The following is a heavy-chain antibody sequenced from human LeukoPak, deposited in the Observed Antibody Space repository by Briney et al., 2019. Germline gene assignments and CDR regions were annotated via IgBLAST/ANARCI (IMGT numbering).Heavy chain of an antibody. V-gene: IGHV3-21*01. J-gene: IGHJ4*02. CDR3: ARDDYGDYMADY. CDR1: GFTFSSYS. CDR2: ISSSSSYI. D-gene: IGHD4-17*01. Sequence: PGGSLRLSCAASGFTFSSYSMNWARQAPGKGLEWVSSISSSSSYIYYADSVKGRFTISRDNAKNSLYLQMNSLRAEDTAVYYCARDDYGDYMADYWGQGTLVTVSS.